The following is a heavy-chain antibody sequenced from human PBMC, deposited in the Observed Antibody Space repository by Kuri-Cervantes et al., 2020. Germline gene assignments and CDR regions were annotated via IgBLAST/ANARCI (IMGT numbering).Heavy chain of an antibody. CDR3: ARESRAARPMVYYFDY. J-gene: IGHJ4*02. D-gene: IGHD6-6*01. V-gene: IGHV3-53*05. CDR1: GFTVSSNY. Sequence: GGSLRLSCAASGFTVSSNYMSWVRQAPGKGLEWVSVIYSGGSTYYADSVKGRFTISRDNSKNTLYLQMNSLRAEDTAVYYCARESRAARPMVYYFDYWGQGTLVTVSS. CDR2: IYSGGST.